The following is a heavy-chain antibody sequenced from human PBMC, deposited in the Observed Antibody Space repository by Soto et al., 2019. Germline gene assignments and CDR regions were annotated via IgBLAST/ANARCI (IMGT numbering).Heavy chain of an antibody. CDR3: ARVEMATTIAAAFDI. CDR1: GYTFTSYG. D-gene: IGHD5-12*01. CDR2: ISAYNGNT. V-gene: IGHV1-18*01. Sequence: ASVKVSCKASGYTFTSYGISWVRQAPGQGLEWMGWISAYNGNTSYAQKFQGRVTMTRDTSTSTVYMELSSLRSEDTAVYYCARVEMATTIAAAFDIWGQGTMVTVSS. J-gene: IGHJ3*02.